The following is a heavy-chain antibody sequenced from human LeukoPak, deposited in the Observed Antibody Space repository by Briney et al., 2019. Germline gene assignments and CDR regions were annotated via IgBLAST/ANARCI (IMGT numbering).Heavy chain of an antibody. V-gene: IGHV3-7*01. CDR2: IKQDGGEK. CDR1: GFTFSDYY. Sequence: PGGSLRLSCAASGFTFSDYYMSWIRQAPGKGLEWVANIKQDGGEKYYVDSVKGRFTISRDNAKNSLFLQMNSLRVEDTAVYYCARLGGSYYTYWGQGTLVTVSS. D-gene: IGHD1-26*01. J-gene: IGHJ4*02. CDR3: ARLGGSYYTY.